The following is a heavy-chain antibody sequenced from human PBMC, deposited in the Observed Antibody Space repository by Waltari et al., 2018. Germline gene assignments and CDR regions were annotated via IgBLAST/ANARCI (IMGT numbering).Heavy chain of an antibody. J-gene: IGHJ4*02. CDR1: GFTFSSYT. CDR2: ISMGSSYI. Sequence: EVQLVGSGGGLVKPGGSLRLSCAASGFTFSSYTMNWVRQAPGKGLEFVSSISMGSSYIYYADSVKGRFTISRDNAKNSLYLQMNSLRVEDTPVYYCAREWGVMVGTAGFYFDYWGQGALVTVSS. CDR3: AREWGVMVGTAGFYFDY. D-gene: IGHD2-15*01. V-gene: IGHV3-21*01.